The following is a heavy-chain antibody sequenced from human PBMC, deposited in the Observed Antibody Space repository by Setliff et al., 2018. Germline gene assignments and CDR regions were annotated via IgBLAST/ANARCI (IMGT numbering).Heavy chain of an antibody. Sequence: KPSETLSLTCTVSGYSISSGYIWGWIRQPPGKGLEWVGNIGHTGSINYNLSLKSRLTISRDTSKNQVSLKLNSVTATDTAVYYCARDLGHGGDSDYWGQGILVTVSS. V-gene: IGHV4-38-2*02. D-gene: IGHD2-21*02. CDR2: IGHTGSI. J-gene: IGHJ4*02. CDR1: GYSISSGYI. CDR3: ARDLGHGGDSDY.